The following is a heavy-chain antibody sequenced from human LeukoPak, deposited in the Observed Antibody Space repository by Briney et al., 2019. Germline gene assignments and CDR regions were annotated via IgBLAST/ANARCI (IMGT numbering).Heavy chain of an antibody. J-gene: IGHJ4*02. CDR1: GGSISSYY. D-gene: IGHD3-10*01. Sequence: SETLSLTCTVSGGSISSYYWSWIRQPPGKGLEWIGYIYYSGSTNYNPSLKSRVTISVDTSKNQFSLELSSVTAADTAVYYCARSVGFGEMGYWGQGTLVTVSS. CDR3: ARSVGFGEMGY. V-gene: IGHV4-59*12. CDR2: IYYSGST.